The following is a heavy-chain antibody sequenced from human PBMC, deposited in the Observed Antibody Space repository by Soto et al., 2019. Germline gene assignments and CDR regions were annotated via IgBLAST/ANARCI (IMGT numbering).Heavy chain of an antibody. CDR2: IRSKANSYAT. D-gene: IGHD3-10*01. CDR3: TRLDYYGSGSYYNY. J-gene: IGHJ4*02. V-gene: IGHV3-73*01. CDR1: GFTFSGSA. Sequence: GGSLRLSCAASGFTFSGSAMHWVRQASGKGLEWVGRIRSKANSYATAYAASVKGRFTISRDDSKNTAYLQMNSLKTEDTAVYYCTRLDYYGSGSYYNYWGQGTLVTVSS.